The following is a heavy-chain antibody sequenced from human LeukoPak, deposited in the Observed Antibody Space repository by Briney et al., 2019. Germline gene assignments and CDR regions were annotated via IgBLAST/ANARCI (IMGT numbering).Heavy chain of an antibody. CDR2: INHSGST. CDR3: ARGRNYYDSSGTIDY. J-gene: IGHJ4*02. V-gene: IGHV4-34*01. Sequence: SETLSLTCAVYGGSFSGYYWSWIRQPPGKGLEWIGEINHSGSTNYNPSLKSRATISVDTSKNQFSLKLSSVTAADTAVYYCARGRNYYDSSGTIDYWGQGTLVTVSS. CDR1: GGSFSGYY. D-gene: IGHD3-22*01.